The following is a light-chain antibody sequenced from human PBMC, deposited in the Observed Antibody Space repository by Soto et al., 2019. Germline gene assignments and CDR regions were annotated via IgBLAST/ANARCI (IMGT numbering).Light chain of an antibody. Sequence: QSVLTQPASVSGSPGQSITISCTGTSSDVGGYDYVSWYQHHPGKAPKLMIYYVSNRPSGVSNRFSGSKSGNTASLTISGLQAEDEADYTSSSLYVFGTGTKVTVL. J-gene: IGLJ1*01. V-gene: IGLV2-14*03. CDR3: SSLYV. CDR1: SSDVGGYDY. CDR2: YVS.